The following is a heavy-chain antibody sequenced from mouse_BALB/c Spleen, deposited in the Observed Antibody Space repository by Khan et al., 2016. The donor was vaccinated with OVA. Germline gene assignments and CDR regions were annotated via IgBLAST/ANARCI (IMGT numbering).Heavy chain of an antibody. CDR2: INTYTGES. J-gene: IGHJ2*01. CDR3: DISTPNYYVRSYVGY. Sequence: QIQLVQSGPELKKPGETIKISCKASGYTFTNYVVNWVKQSPGKGLKWMGWINTYTGESTYADDFKGRFAFSLEISASTAYLQFNNLKNEDTATXFCDISTPNYYVRSYVGYWGQGTTLTVSS. CDR1: GYTFTNYV. V-gene: IGHV9-3-1*01. D-gene: IGHD1-1*01.